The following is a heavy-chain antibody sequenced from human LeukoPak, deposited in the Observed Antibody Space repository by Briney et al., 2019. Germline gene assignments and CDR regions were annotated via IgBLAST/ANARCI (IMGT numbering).Heavy chain of an antibody. D-gene: IGHD2-15*01. CDR3: ARATDPYYCSGGSCRYSYGVDV. V-gene: IGHV4-34*01. CDR1: GGSFSGYY. CDR2: IKDSGST. J-gene: IGHJ6*02. Sequence: PSQTLSLTCAVYGGSFSGYYWSWIRQPPGKGLEWIGEIKDSGSTNYNPSLKSRVTISADTSKHQFSLKLSSVTAADTAVYYCARATDPYYCSGGSCRYSYGVDVWGQGTSVTVSS.